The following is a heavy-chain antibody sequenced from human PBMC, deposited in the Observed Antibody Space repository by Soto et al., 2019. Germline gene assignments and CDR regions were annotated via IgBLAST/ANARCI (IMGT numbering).Heavy chain of an antibody. CDR3: ARNQITYYDNISGCLHFFDS. CDR2: IYYSGST. Sequence: SETLSLTCTVSGGSISNGGYYWSWIRQHPGKGLEGIGDIYYSGSTFYNSSLKGRVTISIDTSKNQFSLNLRSVTAADTAVYYCARNQITYYDNISGCLHFFDSWGQGTMVTVYS. J-gene: IGHJ4*02. D-gene: IGHD3-16*01. V-gene: IGHV4-31*03. CDR1: GGSISNGGYY.